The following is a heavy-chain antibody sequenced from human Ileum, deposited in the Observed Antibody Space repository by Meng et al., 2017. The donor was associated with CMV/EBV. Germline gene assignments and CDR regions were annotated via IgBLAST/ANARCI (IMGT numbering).Heavy chain of an antibody. CDR2: IIPILGIA. Sequence: SVKVSCKASGGTFSSYAISWVRQAPGQGLEWMGWIIPILGIANYAQKFQGRVTITADKSTSTAYMELSSLRSEDTAVYYCARDPREYCSNSSCYNGAYCSYGIDVWGQGTTVTVSS. D-gene: IGHD2-2*02. CDR1: GGTFSSYA. CDR3: ARDPREYCSNSSCYNGAYCSYGIDV. V-gene: IGHV1-69*10. J-gene: IGHJ6*02.